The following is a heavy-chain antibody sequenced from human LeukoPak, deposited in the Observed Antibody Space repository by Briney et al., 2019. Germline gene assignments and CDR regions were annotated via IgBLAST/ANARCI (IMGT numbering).Heavy chain of an antibody. CDR1: GGSISSDY. J-gene: IGHJ4*02. V-gene: IGHV4-59*12. CDR2: IHYSGSA. Sequence: TSETLSLTCTVSGGSISSDYWSWIRQPPGKGLEWIGYIHYSGSANYNPSLKSRVIISVDKSKNQFSLKLSSVTAADTAVYYCARGGQWLALDYWGQGTLVTVSS. D-gene: IGHD6-19*01. CDR3: ARGGQWLALDY.